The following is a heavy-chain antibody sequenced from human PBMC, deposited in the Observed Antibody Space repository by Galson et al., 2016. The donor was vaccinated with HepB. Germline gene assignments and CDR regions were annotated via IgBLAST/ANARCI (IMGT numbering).Heavy chain of an antibody. J-gene: IGHJ6*02. CDR3: ARPRLGIYTWSKYYYYGFDV. Sequence: SLRLSCAASGFTFSSYGMHWVRQAPGKGLEWVAGINYDGSSKHHADSVKGRFTISRDNAKNTLYLQMNSLRAEDTAVYYCARPRLGIYTWSKYYYYGFDVWGQGATVTVAS. D-gene: IGHD5-12*01. CDR1: GFTFSSYG. V-gene: IGHV3-33*01. CDR2: INYDGSSK.